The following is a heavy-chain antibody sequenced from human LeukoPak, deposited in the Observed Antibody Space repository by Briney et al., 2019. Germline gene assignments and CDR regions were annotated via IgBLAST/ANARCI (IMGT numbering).Heavy chain of an antibody. J-gene: IGHJ6*03. Sequence: SETLSLTCTVSGYSISSGYYWGWIRQPPGKGLEWIGSIYHSGSTYYNPSLKSRVTISVDTSKNQFSLKLSSVIAADTAVYYCARTTEGYCSSASCFGFSYSYYMDVWGKGTTVTISS. CDR2: IYHSGST. D-gene: IGHD2-2*01. CDR3: ARTTEGYCSSASCFGFSYSYYMDV. CDR1: GYSISSGYY. V-gene: IGHV4-38-2*02.